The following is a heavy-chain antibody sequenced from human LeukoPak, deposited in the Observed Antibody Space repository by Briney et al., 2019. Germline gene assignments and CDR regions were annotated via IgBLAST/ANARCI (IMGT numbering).Heavy chain of an antibody. Sequence: PSETLSLTCTVSGGSISSSSYYWGWIRQPPGKGLEWIGSIYYSGSTYYNPSLASRVTISVDTSKTQFSLSLSSVTAADTAVYYCARTSASGGYWGQGTLVTVSS. V-gene: IGHV4-39*07. CDR3: ARTSASGGY. CDR2: IYYSGST. D-gene: IGHD3-10*01. J-gene: IGHJ4*02. CDR1: GGSISSSSYY.